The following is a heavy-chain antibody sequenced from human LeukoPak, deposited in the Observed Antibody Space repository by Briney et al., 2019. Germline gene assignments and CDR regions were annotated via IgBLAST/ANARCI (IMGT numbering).Heavy chain of an antibody. CDR3: ARRAGAYSHPYDY. V-gene: IGHV3-53*01. J-gene: IGHJ4*02. D-gene: IGHD4/OR15-4a*01. CDR2: IFSST. Sequence: GGSLRLSCTASGFTVSSNSMSWVRQAPGKGLEWVSFIFSSTHYSDSVKGRFTISRDNSKNTLYLQMNSLRAEDTAVYYCARRAGAYSHPYDYWGQGTLVTVSS. CDR1: GFTVSSNS.